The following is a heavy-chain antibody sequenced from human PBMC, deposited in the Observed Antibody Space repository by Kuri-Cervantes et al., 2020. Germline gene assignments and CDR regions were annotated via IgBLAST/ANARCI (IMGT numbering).Heavy chain of an antibody. CDR3: ARDRGIVVVPAEYWFDP. Sequence: GSLRLSCAASGFTFRNYAMTWVRQAPGKGLEWIGEINHSGSTNYNPSLKSRVTISVDTSKNQFSLKLSSVTAADTAVYYCARDRGIVVVPAEYWFDPWGQGTLVTVSS. D-gene: IGHD2-2*01. V-gene: IGHV4-34*01. CDR2: INHSGST. J-gene: IGHJ5*02. CDR1: GFTFRNYA.